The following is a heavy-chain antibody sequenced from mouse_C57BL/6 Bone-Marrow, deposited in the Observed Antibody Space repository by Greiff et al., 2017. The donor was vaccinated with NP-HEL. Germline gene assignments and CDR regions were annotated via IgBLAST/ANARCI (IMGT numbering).Heavy chain of an antibody. V-gene: IGHV5-17*01. CDR2: ISSGSSTI. D-gene: IGHD1-1*01. CDR1: GFTFSDYG. J-gene: IGHJ2*01. CDR3: ARVITTVVADIDY. Sequence: EVKVVESGGGLVKPGGSLKLSCAASGFTFSDYGMHWVRQAPEKGLEWVAYISSGSSTIYYADTVKGRFTISRDNAKNTLFLQMTSLRSEDTAMYYCARVITTVVADIDYWGQGTTLTVSS.